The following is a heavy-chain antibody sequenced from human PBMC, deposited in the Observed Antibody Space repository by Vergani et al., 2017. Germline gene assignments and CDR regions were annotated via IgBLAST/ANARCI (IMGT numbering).Heavy chain of an antibody. V-gene: IGHV3-9*01. CDR1: GFTFDDYA. CDR3: AKVFFLYYYDSSTQYYFDY. CDR2: ISWNSGSI. D-gene: IGHD3-22*01. Sequence: EVQLVESGGGLVQPGRSLRLSCAASGFTFDDYAMHWVRHAPGKGLEWVSGISWNSGSIGYADSVKGRFTISRDNSKNTLYLQMNSLRAEDTAVYYCAKVFFLYYYDSSTQYYFDYWGQGTLVTVSS. J-gene: IGHJ4*02.